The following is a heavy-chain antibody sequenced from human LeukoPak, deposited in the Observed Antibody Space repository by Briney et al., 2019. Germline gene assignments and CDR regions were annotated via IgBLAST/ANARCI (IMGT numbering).Heavy chain of an antibody. Sequence: KPSETLSLTCTVSGGSISSYYWSWIRQPPGKGLEWIGYIYYSGSTNYNPSLKSRVTISVDTSKNQFSLKLSSVTAADTAVYYCARGQHILTGYSLGYWGQGTLVTVSS. D-gene: IGHD3-9*01. J-gene: IGHJ4*02. V-gene: IGHV4-59*08. CDR3: ARGQHILTGYSLGY. CDR2: IYYSGST. CDR1: GGSISSYY.